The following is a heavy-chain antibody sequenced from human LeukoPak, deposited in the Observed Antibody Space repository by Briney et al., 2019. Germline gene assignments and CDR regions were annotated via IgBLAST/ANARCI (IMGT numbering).Heavy chain of an antibody. D-gene: IGHD6-13*01. CDR2: IYYSGIT. J-gene: IGHJ4*02. CDR1: GGSISTYY. V-gene: IGHV4-59*08. CDR3: AKRGSNTWSDFDY. Sequence: SETLSLTCTVSGGSISTYYWSWIRQPPGKGLEWIGYIYYSGITNYNPSLKSRATISVDTSKNQFSLKLNSVTAADTAVYYCAKRGSNTWSDFDYWGQGTLVTVSS.